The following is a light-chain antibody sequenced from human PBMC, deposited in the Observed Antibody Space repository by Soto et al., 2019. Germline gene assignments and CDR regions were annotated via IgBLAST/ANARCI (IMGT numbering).Light chain of an antibody. CDR2: LNGSGSY. CDR3: ETWYIISHRV. CDR1: SGHIIYT. V-gene: IGLV4-60*02. Sequence: QSVLTQSYSASASLGSSVKLTCTLSSGHIIYTSAWHQQQPGKGPRYLMKLNGSGSYSKGDGIPDRFSGSSSGAERYLTISSLQFEDEADYYCETWYIISHRVFGGGTKRTVL. J-gene: IGLJ3*02.